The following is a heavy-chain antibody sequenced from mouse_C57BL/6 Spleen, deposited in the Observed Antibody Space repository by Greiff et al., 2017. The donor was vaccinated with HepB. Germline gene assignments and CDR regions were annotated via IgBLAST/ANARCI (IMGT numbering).Heavy chain of an antibody. V-gene: IGHV3-6*01. CDR2: ISYDGSN. CDR1: GYSITSGYY. CDR3: AREGYGYPDY. J-gene: IGHJ2*01. Sequence: EVQLQESGPGLVKPSQSLSLTCSVTGYSITSGYYWNWIRQFPGNKLEWMGYISYDGSNNYNPSLKNRISITRDTSKNQFFLKLNSVTTEDTATYYCAREGYGYPDYWGQGTTLTVSS. D-gene: IGHD2-2*01.